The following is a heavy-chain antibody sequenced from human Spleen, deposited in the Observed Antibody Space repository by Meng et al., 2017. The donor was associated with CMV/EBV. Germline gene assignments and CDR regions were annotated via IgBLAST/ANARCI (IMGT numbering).Heavy chain of an antibody. V-gene: IGHV4-34*01. CDR3: ARGVRYCTNGVCPYYFDY. CDR1: GGSFSGYY. D-gene: IGHD2-8*01. J-gene: IGHJ4*02. Sequence: VKIHQWGAMLVTPSDTLSLTCAVYGGSFSGYYWSWIRQPPGKGLEWIGEINHSGSTNYNPSLKSRVTISVDTSKNQFSLKLSSVTAADTAVYYRARGVRYCTNGVCPYYFDYWGQGTLVTVSS. CDR2: INHSGST.